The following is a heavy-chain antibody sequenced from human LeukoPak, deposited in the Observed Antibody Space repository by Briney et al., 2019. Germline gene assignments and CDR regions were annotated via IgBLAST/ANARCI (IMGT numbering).Heavy chain of an antibody. CDR3: AKSSSIYYDSSGYYPLDI. V-gene: IGHV3-23*01. J-gene: IGHJ3*02. CDR1: GFTFSSYA. D-gene: IGHD3-22*01. CDR2: ISGSGGST. Sequence: GGSLRLSCAASGFTFSSYAMSWVRQAPGKGLEWVSAISGSGGSTYYADSVKGRFTISRDNSKNTLYLQMNSLRAEDTAVYYRAKSSSIYYDSSGYYPLDIWGQGTMVTVSS.